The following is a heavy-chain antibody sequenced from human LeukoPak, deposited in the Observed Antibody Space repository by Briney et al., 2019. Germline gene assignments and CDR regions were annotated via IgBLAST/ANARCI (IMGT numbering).Heavy chain of an antibody. CDR1: GFTFSSYG. Sequence: PGGSLRLSCAASGFTFSSYGMHWVRQAPGKGLEWVAVISNDGSNKYYADSVKGRFTISRDNSKNTLYLQMNSLRGEDTAVYYCAKYSSSSNYYYGMDVWGQGTTVTAS. CDR2: ISNDGSNK. J-gene: IGHJ6*02. D-gene: IGHD6-6*01. CDR3: AKYSSSSNYYYGMDV. V-gene: IGHV3-30*18.